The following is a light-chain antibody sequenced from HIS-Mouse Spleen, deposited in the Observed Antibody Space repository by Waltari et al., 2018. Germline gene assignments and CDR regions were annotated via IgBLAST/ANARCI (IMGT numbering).Light chain of an antibody. V-gene: IGKV1-33*01. J-gene: IGKJ5*01. Sequence: DIQMTQSPSSLSASVGDRVTITCHASQDISNYLNWYQQKPGKAPKLLIYDASNLETGVASRFSGSGSGTDFTFTISSLQPEDIATYYCQQYDNLPITFGQGTRLEIK. CDR3: QQYDNLPIT. CDR2: DAS. CDR1: QDISNY.